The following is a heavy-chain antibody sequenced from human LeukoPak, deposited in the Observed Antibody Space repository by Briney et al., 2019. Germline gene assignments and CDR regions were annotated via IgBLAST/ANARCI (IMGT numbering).Heavy chain of an antibody. CDR3: ARVGYDYNWYDAFDI. CDR1: AFTYSGYS. D-gene: IGHD1-1*01. J-gene: IGHJ3*02. CDR2: ISHDGSNK. V-gene: IGHV3-30*04. Sequence: KPGRSLRLSCVVSAFTYSGYSMHWVRQAPGKGLEWVAFISHDGSNKYCADSLKGRFTISRDNSKNTLFLQMNSLRPEDTAVYCCARVGYDYNWYDAFDIWGQGTMVTVSS.